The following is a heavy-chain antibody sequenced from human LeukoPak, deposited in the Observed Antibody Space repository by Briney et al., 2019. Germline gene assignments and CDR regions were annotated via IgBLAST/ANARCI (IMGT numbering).Heavy chain of an antibody. V-gene: IGHV1-69*05. CDR1: GGTFTIYA. D-gene: IGHD2-2*02. J-gene: IGHJ5*02. Sequence: ASVTVSFTASGGTFTIYAISWVRQAPGQGREWMGGIIPIFGTANYVQKCQGRVTITTDESTSTAYMELSSLRSEDTAVYYCARESCSSTSCYREGNWFDPWGQGTLVTVSS. CDR3: ARESCSSTSCYREGNWFDP. CDR2: IIPIFGTA.